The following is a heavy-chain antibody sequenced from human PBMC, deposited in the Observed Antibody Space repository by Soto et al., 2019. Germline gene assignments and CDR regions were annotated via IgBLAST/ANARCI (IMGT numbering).Heavy chain of an antibody. D-gene: IGHD5-12*01. CDR2: IHQSGST. V-gene: IGHV4-4*01. Sequence: QVQVQESGPGLLKPSGTLSLTCAVSGGSISSIDWWMWVRQPPGKGLEWIGEIHQSGSTHYNPPHQXXVTISVDTSKNQRSLSLASGTAADTAVYGCVSAGGYDPEVYWGQGTQVTVSS. CDR3: VSAGGYDPEVY. J-gene: IGHJ4*02. CDR1: GGSISSIDW.